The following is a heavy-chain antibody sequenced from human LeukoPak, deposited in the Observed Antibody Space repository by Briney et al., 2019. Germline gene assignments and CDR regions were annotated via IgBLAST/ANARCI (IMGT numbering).Heavy chain of an antibody. J-gene: IGHJ4*02. CDR2: IYYSGST. CDR3: ARVIAVALAGHFDY. D-gene: IGHD6-19*01. CDR1: GGSVSSGSYY. V-gene: IGHV4-61*01. Sequence: SETLSLTCTVSGGSVSSGSYYWSWIRQPPGKGLEWIGYIYYSGSTNYNPSLKSRVTISVDTSKNQFSLKLSSVTAADTAVYYCARVIAVALAGHFDYWGQGTLVTVSS.